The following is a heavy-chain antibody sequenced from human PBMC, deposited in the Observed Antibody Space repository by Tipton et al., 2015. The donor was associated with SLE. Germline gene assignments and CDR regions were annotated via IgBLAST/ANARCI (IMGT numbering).Heavy chain of an antibody. CDR3: ARQGYSSRSGSGY. CDR2: IDPSDSYT. CDR1: GYSFTNYW. V-gene: IGHV5-10-1*01. Sequence: QLVQSGAEVKKPGESLRISCKGSGYSFTNYWISWVRQMPGKGLQWMGRIDPSDSYTNYSPSFQGHVTISVDKSISTAYLQWSSLKASDTAMFYCARQGYSSRSGSGYWGQGTLVTVSS. D-gene: IGHD6-13*01. J-gene: IGHJ4*02.